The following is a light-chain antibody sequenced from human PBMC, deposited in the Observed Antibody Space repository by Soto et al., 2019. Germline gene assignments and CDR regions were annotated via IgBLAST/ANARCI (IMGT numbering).Light chain of an antibody. Sequence: EIVLTQSPGTLSLSPWERATLSCRASQSVSSSYLAWYQQKPGQAPRILIYGASSRATRIPDRFSGSGSGTEFTLTVSRLEPEDFAVYYCQQYVSAPLYTFGQGTKLEMK. CDR3: QQYVSAPLYT. J-gene: IGKJ2*01. V-gene: IGKV3-20*01. CDR2: GAS. CDR1: QSVSSSY.